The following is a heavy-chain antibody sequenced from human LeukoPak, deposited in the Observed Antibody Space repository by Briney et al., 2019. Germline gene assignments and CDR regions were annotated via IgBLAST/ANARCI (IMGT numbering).Heavy chain of an antibody. CDR3: AKDLHTMVQYYYYMDV. V-gene: IGHV3-30*02. CDR2: IRYDGSNK. Sequence: SGGSLRLSCAASGFTFSSYGMHWVRQAPGKGLEWVAFIRYDGSNKYYADSVKGRFTISRDNSKNTLYLQMNSLRAEDTAVYYCAKDLHTMVQYYYYMDVWGKGTTVTISS. CDR1: GFTFSSYG. D-gene: IGHD3-10*01. J-gene: IGHJ6*03.